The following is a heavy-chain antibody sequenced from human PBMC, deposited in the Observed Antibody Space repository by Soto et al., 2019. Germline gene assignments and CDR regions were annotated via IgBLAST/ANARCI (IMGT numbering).Heavy chain of an antibody. V-gene: IGHV3-23*01. CDR3: AKGSPPAAGTLVYYYYMDV. CDR1: GFTFSSYA. J-gene: IGHJ6*03. D-gene: IGHD6-13*01. CDR2: ISGSGGST. Sequence: SGGSLRLSCAASGFTFSSYAMSWVRQAPGKGLEWVSAISGSGGSTYYADSVKGRFTISRDNSKNTLYLQMNSLRAEDTAVYYCAKGSPPAAGTLVYYYYMDVWGKGTTVTVSS.